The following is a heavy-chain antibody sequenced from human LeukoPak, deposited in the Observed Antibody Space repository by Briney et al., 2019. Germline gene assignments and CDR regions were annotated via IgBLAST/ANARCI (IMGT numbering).Heavy chain of an antibody. V-gene: IGHV4-34*01. CDR3: ARDMVVAATPPWYYYYAMDV. D-gene: IGHD2-15*01. CDR1: GGSFSGYY. J-gene: IGHJ6*02. Sequence: SETLSLTCAVYGGSFSGYYWSWIRQPPGKGLEWIGEINHSGSTNYNPSLKSRVTISVDTSKNQFSLKLSSVTAADTAVYYCARDMVVAATPPWYYYYAMDVWGQGTTVTVSS. CDR2: INHSGST.